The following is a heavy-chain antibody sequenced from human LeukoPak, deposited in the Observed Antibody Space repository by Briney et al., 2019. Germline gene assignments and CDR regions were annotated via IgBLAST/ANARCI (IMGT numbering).Heavy chain of an antibody. CDR2: INHSGST. D-gene: IGHD2-2*01. CDR1: GRSFSGYY. J-gene: IGHJ4*02. V-gene: IGHV4-34*01. CDR3: ARTRDIVVVPAASRTYYFDY. Sequence: KPSETLSLTCAVYGRSFSGYYWSWIRQPPGKGLEWIGEINHSGSTNYNPSLKSRVTISVDTSKNQFSLKLSSVTAADTAVYYCARTRDIVVVPAASRTYYFDYWGQGTLVTVSS.